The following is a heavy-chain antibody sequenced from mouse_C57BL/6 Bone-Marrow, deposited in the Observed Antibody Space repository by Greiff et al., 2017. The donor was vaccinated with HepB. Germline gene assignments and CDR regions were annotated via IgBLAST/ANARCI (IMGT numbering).Heavy chain of an antibody. J-gene: IGHJ1*03. CDR2: IYPGDGDT. CDR3: ARGTTVVENWYFDV. Sequence: VQLQQSGPELVKPGASVKISCKASGYAFSSSWMNWVKQRPGKGLEWIGRIYPGDGDTNYNGKFKGKATLTADKSSSTAYMQLSSLTSEDSAVYFCARGTTVVENWYFDVWGTGTTVTVSS. CDR1: GYAFSSSW. V-gene: IGHV1-82*01. D-gene: IGHD1-1*01.